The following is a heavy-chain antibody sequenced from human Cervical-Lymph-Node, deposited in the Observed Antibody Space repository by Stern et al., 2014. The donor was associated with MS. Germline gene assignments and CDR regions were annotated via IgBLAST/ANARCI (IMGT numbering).Heavy chain of an antibody. J-gene: IGHJ6*02. D-gene: IGHD2-2*02. CDR2: VIPIFGTV. CDR1: GGTFSSHA. V-gene: IGHV1-69*01. Sequence: VQLVESEAEVKKPESSVKVSCQTSGGTFSSHAINVVRHAPGQWLEWMAGVIPIFGTVDYAQKCQGRLTITADESTNTAYMELSSLRSEDTAVYYCARDQIPYYYYGMDVWGQGTTVTVSS. CDR3: ARDQIPYYYYGMDV.